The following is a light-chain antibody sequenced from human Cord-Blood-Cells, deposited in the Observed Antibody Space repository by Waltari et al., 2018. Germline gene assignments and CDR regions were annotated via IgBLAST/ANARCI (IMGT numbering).Light chain of an antibody. CDR3: QSADSSGTYVV. Sequence: SYELTQPPSVSVSPGQTARITCSGDALPTQSAYWCQQKPGQAPVLVIYKDSERPSGIPERFSGSSSGTTVTLTISGVQAEDEADYYCQSADSSGTYVVFGGGTKLTVL. CDR2: KDS. J-gene: IGLJ2*01. CDR1: ALPTQS. V-gene: IGLV3-25*02.